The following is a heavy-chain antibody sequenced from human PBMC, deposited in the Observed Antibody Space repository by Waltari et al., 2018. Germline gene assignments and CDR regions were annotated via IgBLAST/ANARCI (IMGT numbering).Heavy chain of an antibody. Sequence: QLQLQESGPGLVKPSETLSLTSTVSGGSISSSSYYWGWIRQPPGKGLEWIGSIYYSGSTYYNPSLKSRVTISVDTSKNQFSLKLSSVTAADTAVYYCFTYYYGSGRVRYYFDYWGQGTLVTVSS. J-gene: IGHJ4*02. CDR2: IYYSGST. D-gene: IGHD3-10*01. V-gene: IGHV4-39*07. CDR3: FTYYYGSGRVRYYFDY. CDR1: GGSISSSSYY.